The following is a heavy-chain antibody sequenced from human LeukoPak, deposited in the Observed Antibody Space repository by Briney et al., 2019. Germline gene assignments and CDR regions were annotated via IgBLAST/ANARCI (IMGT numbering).Heavy chain of an antibody. V-gene: IGHV3-74*01. CDR1: GFTFSSYW. CDR2: INRDGSRT. J-gene: IGHJ3*02. D-gene: IGHD3-9*01. CDR3: ARASSKQLAGYLPDGFDI. Sequence: GGSLRLSCAASGFTFSSYWMHWVRQAPGKGLVWVSRINRDGSRTSYADSVMGRFTMSRDNAKNSLSLQMNSLRADDAAVYYCARASSKQLAGYLPDGFDIWGQGTMVTVSS.